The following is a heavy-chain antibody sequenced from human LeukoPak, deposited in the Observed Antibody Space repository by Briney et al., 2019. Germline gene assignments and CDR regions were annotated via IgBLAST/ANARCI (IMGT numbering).Heavy chain of an antibody. Sequence: GESLKISCKGSGYIFTDYWIAWVRQLPGKGLEWMGIIYPGDSDTRYSPSFQGQVTISVDKSLNIACLQWSSLKASDTAIYYCARRLGGSGRQWFDPWGQGTLVTVSS. CDR2: IYPGDSDT. J-gene: IGHJ5*02. D-gene: IGHD3-10*01. CDR1: GYIFTDYW. V-gene: IGHV5-51*01. CDR3: ARRLGGSGRQWFDP.